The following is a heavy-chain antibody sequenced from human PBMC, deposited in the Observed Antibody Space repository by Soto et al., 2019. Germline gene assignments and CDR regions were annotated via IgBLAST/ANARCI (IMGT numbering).Heavy chain of an antibody. J-gene: IGHJ3*01. CDR2: IYHTGRT. CDR3: ARGPRSGSYSVDGFDV. CDR1: GASISTSNW. Sequence: QVQLQESGPGLVNPSGTLSLTCVISGASISTSNWWSWVRQSPGKGLEWIGEIYHTGRTSYSPSLKSRVSMSIDKSKNQFSLRLTAVTAADTAIYYCARGPRSGSYSVDGFDVWGQGTMVTVSS. D-gene: IGHD1-26*01. V-gene: IGHV4-4*02.